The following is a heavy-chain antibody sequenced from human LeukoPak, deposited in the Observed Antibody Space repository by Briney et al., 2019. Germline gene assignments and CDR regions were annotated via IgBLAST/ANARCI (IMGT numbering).Heavy chain of an antibody. D-gene: IGHD6-13*01. V-gene: IGHV1-46*01. J-gene: IGHJ5*02. CDR1: GYTFTSNH. CDR2: INPSGDST. CDR3: AKLAASETGEGS. Sequence: GASVKVSCKASGYTFTSNHIHCVRQAPGQGLEWMGVINPSGDSTSYAQKFQGRATMTRDTSTSTVYMELSSLRSEDTAIYYCAKLAASETGEGSWGQGTLVTVSS.